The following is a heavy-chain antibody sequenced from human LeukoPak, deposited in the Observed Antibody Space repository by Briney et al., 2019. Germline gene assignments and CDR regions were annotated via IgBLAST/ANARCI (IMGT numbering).Heavy chain of an antibody. D-gene: IGHD2-2*01. V-gene: IGHV1-24*01. CDR1: GYTLTELS. J-gene: IGHJ6*02. Sequence: GASVKVSCKVSGYTLTELSMHWVRQAPGKGLEWMGGFEPEDGETIYAQKFQGRVTMTEDTSTDTAYMELSSLRSEDTAVYYCATRDLGYCSSTSCKGSFVYGMDVWGQGTTVTVSS. CDR3: ATRDLGYCSSTSCKGSFVYGMDV. CDR2: FEPEDGET.